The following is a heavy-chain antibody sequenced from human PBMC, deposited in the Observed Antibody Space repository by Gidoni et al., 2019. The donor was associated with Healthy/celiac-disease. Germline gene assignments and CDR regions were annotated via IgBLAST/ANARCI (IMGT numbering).Heavy chain of an antibody. CDR2: IWYDGSNK. CDR3: ARATYYYGSGRGLDI. V-gene: IGHV3-33*01. D-gene: IGHD3-10*01. J-gene: IGHJ3*02. Sequence: QVQLVESGGGVVQPGRSLRLSCAASGFTFSSYGMHWVRQAPGKGLEWVAVIWYDGSNKYYADSVKGRFTISRDNSKNTLYLQMNSLRAEDTAVYYCARATYYYGSGRGLDIWGQGTMVTVSS. CDR1: GFTFSSYG.